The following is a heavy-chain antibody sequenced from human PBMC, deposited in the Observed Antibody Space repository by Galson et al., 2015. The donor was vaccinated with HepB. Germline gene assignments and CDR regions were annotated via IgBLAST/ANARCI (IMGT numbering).Heavy chain of an antibody. CDR3: ARDPTNHHLPDYGSGPFDP. Sequence: SVKVSCKASGYTFTSYGISWVRQAPGQGLEWMGWISAYNGNTNYAQKLQGRVTMTTDTSTSTAYMELRSLRSDDTAVYYCARDPTNHHLPDYGSGPFDPWGQGTLVTVSS. CDR1: GYTFTSYG. J-gene: IGHJ5*02. D-gene: IGHD3-10*01. V-gene: IGHV1-18*01. CDR2: ISAYNGNT.